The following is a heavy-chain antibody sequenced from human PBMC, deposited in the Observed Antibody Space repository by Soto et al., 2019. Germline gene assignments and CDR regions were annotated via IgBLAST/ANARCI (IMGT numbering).Heavy chain of an antibody. J-gene: IGHJ3*02. CDR1: GYTFTSYG. Sequence: ASVKVSCKASGYTFTSYGISWVRQAPGQGLEWMGWISAYNGNTNYAQKLQGRVTMTTDTSTSTAYMELRSLRSDDTAVYYCARDLPVTPYDAFDIWGQGTMVTVSS. CDR3: ARDLPVTPYDAFDI. CDR2: ISAYNGNT. V-gene: IGHV1-18*01. D-gene: IGHD4-17*01.